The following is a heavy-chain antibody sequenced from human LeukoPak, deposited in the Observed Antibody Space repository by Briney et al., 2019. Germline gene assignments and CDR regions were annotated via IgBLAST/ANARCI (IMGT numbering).Heavy chain of an antibody. CDR3: ARGRPMVRGVTDLYYFDY. D-gene: IGHD3-10*01. CDR2: INPNSGGT. CDR1: GYTFSGYY. Sequence: ASVKVSCKASGYTFSGYYMHGVRQAPGQGLEWMGWINPNSGGTNYAQKFQGWVTMTRDTSISTAYMELSRLRSDDTAVYYCARGRPMVRGVTDLYYFDYWGQGTLVTVSS. V-gene: IGHV1-2*04. J-gene: IGHJ4*02.